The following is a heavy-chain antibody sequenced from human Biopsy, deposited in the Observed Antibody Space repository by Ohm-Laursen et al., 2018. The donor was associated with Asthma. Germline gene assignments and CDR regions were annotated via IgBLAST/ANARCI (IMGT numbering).Heavy chain of an antibody. J-gene: IGHJ6*02. CDR3: ARISRLGYNPLDYGMDV. D-gene: IGHD5-24*01. CDR2: IYSGDNT. CDR1: GFSVSTKY. V-gene: IGHV3-53*01. Sequence: SLRLSCTASGFSVSTKYMSWVRQAPGKGLEWVSLIYSGDNTYYADSVKGRFTISRDHSKLYLQMNNLRAEDTAVYHCARISRLGYNPLDYGMDVWGQGTTVTVSS.